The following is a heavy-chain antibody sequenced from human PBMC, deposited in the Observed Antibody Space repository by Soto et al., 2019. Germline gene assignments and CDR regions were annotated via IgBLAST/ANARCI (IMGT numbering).Heavy chain of an antibody. CDR3: ARSITIFGVVTPNYYYYYGMDV. CDR2: IYPGDSDT. D-gene: IGHD3-3*01. J-gene: IGHJ6*02. V-gene: IGHV5-51*01. CDR1: GYSFTSYW. Sequence: GESLKISCKGSGYSFTSYWIGWVRQMPGKGLEWMGIIYPGDSDTRYSPSFQGQVTISADKSISTAYLQWSSLKASDTAMYYCARSITIFGVVTPNYYYYYGMDVWGQGTTVTVSS.